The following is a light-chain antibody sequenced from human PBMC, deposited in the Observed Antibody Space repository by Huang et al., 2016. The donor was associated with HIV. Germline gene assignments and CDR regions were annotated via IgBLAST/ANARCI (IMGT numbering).Light chain of an antibody. Sequence: EMVMTQSPATLSVSPGERATLSCRASQYVSSNLAWYQQKTGQPPRLLIYDTSTRVTDIPARFSGSGSGTEFTLTISSLQSEDFAVYYCQQYNNWPRTFGQGTKLEIK. V-gene: IGKV3-15*01. CDR2: DTS. CDR3: QQYNNWPRT. J-gene: IGKJ2*01. CDR1: QYVSSN.